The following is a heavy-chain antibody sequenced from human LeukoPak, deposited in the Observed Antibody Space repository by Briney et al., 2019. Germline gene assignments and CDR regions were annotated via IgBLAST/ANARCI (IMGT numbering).Heavy chain of an antibody. V-gene: IGHV4-38-2*02. CDR1: GDSISSGNY. CDR3: ARVWGYGSGSYYPTFDY. D-gene: IGHD3-10*01. J-gene: IGHJ4*02. CDR2: IFHTGST. Sequence: SETLSLTCTVSGDSISSGNYWGWIRQPPGKGLEWIGSIFHTGSTYYNPSLKSRVTISVDTSKNQFSLKLSSVAAADTAVYYCARVWGYGSGSYYPTFDYWGQGTLITVSS.